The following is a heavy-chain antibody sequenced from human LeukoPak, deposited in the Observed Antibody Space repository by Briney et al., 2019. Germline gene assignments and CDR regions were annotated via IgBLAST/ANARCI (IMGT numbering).Heavy chain of an antibody. CDR2: ISGSGGVT. J-gene: IGHJ4*02. D-gene: IGHD4-17*01. Sequence: GGSLRLSCEASGFTFSNYAMSWVRQAPGKGLEWVSAISGSGGVTYYADSVKGRFTISRDNAKNSLYLQMNSLRAEDTALYYCARDYDYGDYPGYWGQGTLVTVSS. CDR1: GFTFSNYA. CDR3: ARDYDYGDYPGY. V-gene: IGHV3-23*01.